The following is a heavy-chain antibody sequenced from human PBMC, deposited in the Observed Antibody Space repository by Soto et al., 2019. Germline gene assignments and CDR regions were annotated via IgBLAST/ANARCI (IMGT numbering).Heavy chain of an antibody. CDR2: ISPHNGYA. J-gene: IGHJ4*02. CDR1: GYPFISNR. D-gene: IGHD6-19*01. CDR3: ARDRSGWYDF. Sequence: QVHLVQSGTEVKKPGASVKVSCKASGYPFISNRLSWVRQAPGQGLEWMGWISPHNGYAKYAQRFQDMVTMTADTSTITVYMYLSSLTSDVTAVFYCARDRSGWYDFWGQGTLVTVSA. V-gene: IGHV1-18*01.